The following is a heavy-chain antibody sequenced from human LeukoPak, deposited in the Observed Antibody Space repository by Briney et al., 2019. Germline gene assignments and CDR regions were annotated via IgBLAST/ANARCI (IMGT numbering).Heavy chain of an antibody. V-gene: IGHV5-51*01. CDR3: ATAGYSYGSGTYYFDY. CDR2: IYPGVSDT. J-gene: IGHJ4*02. CDR1: GYSFTSYW. D-gene: IGHD3-10*01. Sequence: GESLKISCKGSGYSFTSYWIGWVRQMPGKGLEWMGIIYPGVSDTRYSPSFQGQVTISADKSISTAYLQWSSLKASDTAMYYCATAGYSYGSGTYYFDYWGQGTLVTVSS.